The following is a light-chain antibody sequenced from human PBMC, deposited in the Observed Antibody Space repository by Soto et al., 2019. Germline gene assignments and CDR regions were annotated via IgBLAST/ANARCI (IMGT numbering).Light chain of an antibody. CDR2: KAS. J-gene: IGKJ3*01. Sequence: DIQMTQSPSTLSASVGDRVTIACRASQSISSWLAWYQQKPGKAPKLLIYKASSLESGVPSRFXGSGSGTEFTLTISSLQPDDFATYYCQQYNSYAGVTFGPGTKVDIK. CDR1: QSISSW. CDR3: QQYNSYAGVT. V-gene: IGKV1-5*03.